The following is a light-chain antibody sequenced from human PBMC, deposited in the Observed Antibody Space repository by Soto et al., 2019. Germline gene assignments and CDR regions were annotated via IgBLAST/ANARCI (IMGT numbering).Light chain of an antibody. CDR1: QSISSW. CDR3: QQYNSYSKT. J-gene: IGKJ1*01. V-gene: IGKV1-5*03. CDR2: KAS. Sequence: DIQMTQSPSTLSASERDRVTITCRASQSISSWLAWYQQKPGKAPKLLIYKASSLESGVPSRFSGSGSGTEFTLTISSLQPDDFATYYCQQYNSYSKTFGQGTKVDI.